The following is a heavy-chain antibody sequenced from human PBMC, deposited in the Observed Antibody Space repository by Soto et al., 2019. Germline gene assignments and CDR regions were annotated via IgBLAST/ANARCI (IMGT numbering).Heavy chain of an antibody. D-gene: IGHD5-12*01. V-gene: IGHV4-34*01. CDR1: GGSFSRYY. CDR2: INHSGST. J-gene: IGHJ5*02. Sequence: QVQLQQWGAGLLKPSETLSLTCDVYGGSFSRYYWNWIRQPPGKGLEWLGEINHSGSTNYNPFLESRVTISLDTSKTQFSLKLTSVTAADTAVYYCARGEGRLVGTWFDPWGQGTLVTVSS. CDR3: ARGEGRLVGTWFDP.